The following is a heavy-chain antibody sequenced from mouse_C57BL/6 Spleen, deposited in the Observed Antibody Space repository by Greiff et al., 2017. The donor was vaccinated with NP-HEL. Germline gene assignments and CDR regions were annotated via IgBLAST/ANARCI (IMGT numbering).Heavy chain of an antibody. CDR2: IYPGDGDT. V-gene: IGHV1-82*01. CDR3: ARPTVVATDYAMDY. J-gene: IGHJ4*01. CDR1: GYAFSSSW. D-gene: IGHD1-1*01. Sequence: VKLMESGPELVKPGASVKISCKASGYAFSSSWMNWVKQRPGKGLEWIGRIYPGDGDTNYNGKFKGKATLTADKSSSTAYMQLSSLTSEDSAVYFCARPTVVATDYAMDYWGQGTSVTVSS.